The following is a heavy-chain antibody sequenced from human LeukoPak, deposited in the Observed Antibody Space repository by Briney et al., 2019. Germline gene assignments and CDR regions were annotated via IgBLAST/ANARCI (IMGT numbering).Heavy chain of an antibody. CDR1: GYTFTSYG. D-gene: IGHD6-13*01. V-gene: IGHV1-18*01. J-gene: IGHJ4*02. Sequence: ASVKVSCKASGYTFTSYGISWVRQAPGQGLEWMGWISAYNGNTNYAQKLQGRVTMTTDTSTSTAYMELRSLRSDDTAVYYCARVEETDSSSWYRGAYYFDYWGQGTLVTASS. CDR2: ISAYNGNT. CDR3: ARVEETDSSSWYRGAYYFDY.